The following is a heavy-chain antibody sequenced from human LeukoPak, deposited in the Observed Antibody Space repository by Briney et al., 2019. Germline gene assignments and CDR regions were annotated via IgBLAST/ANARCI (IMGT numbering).Heavy chain of an antibody. CDR2: FYSGGST. D-gene: IGHD3-16*02. CDR1: GFTVSSNY. V-gene: IGHV3-53*05. Sequence: PGGSLRLSCAASGFTVSSNYMSWVRQAPGKGLEWVSVFYSGGSTYYADSVKGRSTISRDNSKNTLYLQMNSLRAEDTAVYYCAKVIMITFGGVIANDYWGQGTLVTVSS. J-gene: IGHJ4*02. CDR3: AKVIMITFGGVIANDY.